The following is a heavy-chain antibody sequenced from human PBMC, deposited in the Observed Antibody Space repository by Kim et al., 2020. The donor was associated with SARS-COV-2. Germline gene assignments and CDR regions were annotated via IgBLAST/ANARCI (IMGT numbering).Heavy chain of an antibody. CDR3: AKETTVTTFNWFDP. D-gene: IGHD4-4*01. Sequence: ADAGRGRLTISSDNSKNTLYLHRNSLRAEDTAVYYCAKETTVTTFNWFDPWGQGTLVTVSS. V-gene: IGHV3-23*01. J-gene: IGHJ5*02.